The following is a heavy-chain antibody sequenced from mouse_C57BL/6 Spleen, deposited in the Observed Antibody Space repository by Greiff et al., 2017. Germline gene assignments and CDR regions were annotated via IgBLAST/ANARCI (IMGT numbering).Heavy chain of an antibody. J-gene: IGHJ4*01. CDR1: GFTFSSYT. CDR3: ARQRPTVVDYYAMDY. V-gene: IGHV5-9*01. CDR2: ISGGGGNT. D-gene: IGHD1-1*01. Sequence: EVQVVESGGGLVKPGGSLKLSCAASGFTFSSYTMSWVRQTPEKRLEWVATISGGGGNTYYPDSVKGRFTISRDNAKNTLYLQMSSLRSEDTALYYCARQRPTVVDYYAMDYWGKGTSVTVSS.